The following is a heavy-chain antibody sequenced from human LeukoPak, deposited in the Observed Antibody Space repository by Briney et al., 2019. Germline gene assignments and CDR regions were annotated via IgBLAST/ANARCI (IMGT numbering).Heavy chain of an antibody. V-gene: IGHV3-23*01. CDR3: ARLDSSGYYGIDY. J-gene: IGHJ4*02. Sequence: PGGSLRLSCAASGFTFSSYAVSWVRQAPGKGLEWVSAISGSGGSTYYADSVKGRFTISRDNSKNTLYLQMNSLRAEDTAVYYCARLDSSGYYGIDYWGQGTLVTVSS. D-gene: IGHD3-22*01. CDR1: GFTFSSYA. CDR2: ISGSGGST.